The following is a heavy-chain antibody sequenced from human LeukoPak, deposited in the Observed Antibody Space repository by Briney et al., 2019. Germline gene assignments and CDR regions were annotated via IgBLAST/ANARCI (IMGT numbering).Heavy chain of an antibody. V-gene: IGHV1-24*01. CDR3: ARGSLGRGAGTYYFDY. Sequence: GASVRVSCKVSGYTLTELSMHWVRQAPGKGLEWMGGFDPEDGETIYAQKFQGRVTMTRDTSTSTVYMELSSLRSEDTAVYYCARGSLGRGAGTYYFDYWGQGTLVTVSS. CDR1: GYTLTELS. J-gene: IGHJ4*02. D-gene: IGHD3/OR15-3a*01. CDR2: FDPEDGET.